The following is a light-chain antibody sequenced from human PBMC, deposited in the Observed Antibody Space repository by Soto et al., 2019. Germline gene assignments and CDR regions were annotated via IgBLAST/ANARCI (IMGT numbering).Light chain of an antibody. V-gene: IGLV2-14*01. Sequence: QSVLTQPASVSGSPGQSITISCTGTSSDVGIYNYVSWYQQHPGKAPKLMISEVSNRPSGVSNRFSGSKSGNTASLTISGLQAEDEADYYCSSYISSSTRVFGGGTKVTVL. CDR2: EVS. J-gene: IGLJ3*02. CDR3: SSYISSSTRV. CDR1: SSDVGIYNY.